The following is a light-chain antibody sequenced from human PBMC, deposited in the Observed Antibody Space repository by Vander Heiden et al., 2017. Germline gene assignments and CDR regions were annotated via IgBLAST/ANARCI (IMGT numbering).Light chain of an antibody. Sequence: QSVLTQSPSASGTPAQRVSISCSGSSSNIGRNFVYWYQQFPGTVPKLLVYGFNQRPSGVPDRFSGSKSGTSASLAISGLRSEDEADYYCAAWDNRLNGVVFGGGTKLTVL. V-gene: IGLV1-47*01. CDR2: GFN. CDR1: SSNIGRNF. J-gene: IGLJ2*01. CDR3: AAWDNRLNGVV.